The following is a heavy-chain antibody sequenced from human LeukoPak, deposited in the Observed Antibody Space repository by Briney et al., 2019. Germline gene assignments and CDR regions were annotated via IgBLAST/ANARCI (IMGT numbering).Heavy chain of an antibody. D-gene: IGHD3-22*01. CDR2: IGGSGTST. CDR1: GFIFSSYA. CDR3: AKVSVVAGRNAFDI. Sequence: PGESLRLSCAASGFIFSSYATSRVRQAPGKGLEWVSVIGGSGTSTYYADSVKGRFTISRDNSKNMLYLQMNSLRVEDTAIYYCAKVSVVAGRNAFDIWGQGTMVTVSS. J-gene: IGHJ3*02. V-gene: IGHV3-23*01.